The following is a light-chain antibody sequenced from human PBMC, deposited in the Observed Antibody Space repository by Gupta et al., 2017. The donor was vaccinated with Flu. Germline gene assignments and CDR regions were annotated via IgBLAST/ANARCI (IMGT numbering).Light chain of an antibody. V-gene: IGKV1-39*01. CDR3: QQSYDVPQT. CDR1: QSISRY. CDR2: TTS. J-gene: IGKJ2*01. Sequence: PSSLSASVGDRVTITCWARQSISRYLNWYQQKPGQAPKFLIYTTSSPQSGVPYRFSGSVFGTEFTLTISSLQPEDFATYYCQQSYDVPQTFGQGTKVEIK.